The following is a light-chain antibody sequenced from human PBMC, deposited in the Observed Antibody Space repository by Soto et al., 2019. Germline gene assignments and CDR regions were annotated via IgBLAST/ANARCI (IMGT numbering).Light chain of an antibody. Sequence: QSALTQPASVSGSPGQSITISCAGTSSDVGGYNSVSWYQQYPGKAPKVLIYDVYNRPSGVSNRFSGSKSGNTASLTISGLQADDEADYYRASYTSANTRLFGTGTKATVL. CDR2: DVY. CDR1: SSDVGGYNS. J-gene: IGLJ1*01. V-gene: IGLV2-14*03. CDR3: ASYTSANTRL.